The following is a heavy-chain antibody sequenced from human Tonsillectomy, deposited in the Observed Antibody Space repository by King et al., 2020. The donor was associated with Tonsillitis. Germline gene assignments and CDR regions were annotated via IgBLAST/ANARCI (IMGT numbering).Heavy chain of an antibody. CDR3: ARAGLAAAGSGSYYRSSWFDP. J-gene: IGHJ5*02. CDR1: GFSFNNYY. V-gene: IGHV3-11*05. CDR2: ISSSSSYI. D-gene: IGHD6-13*01. Sequence: VQLVESGGGLVNPGGSLRLSCAASGFSFNNYYMTWIRQAPGKGLEWVSYISSSSSYIKYADSVKGRFTISRDNARKSLILQMNSLRAEDTAVYYCARAGLAAAGSGSYYRSSWFDPWGQGTLVPVSS.